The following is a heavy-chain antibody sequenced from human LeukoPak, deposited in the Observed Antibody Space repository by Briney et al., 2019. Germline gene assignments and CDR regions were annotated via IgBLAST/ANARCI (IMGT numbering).Heavy chain of an antibody. CDR3: ARAAGYYDILTGYHPGTFDY. Sequence: LRLSCAASGFTFSSYAMSWIRQPPGKGLEWIGYIYHSGSTYYNPSLKSRVTISVDRSKNQFSLKLSSVTAADTAVYYCARAAGYYDILTGYHPGTFDYWGQGTLVTVSS. CDR1: GFTFSSYA. V-gene: IGHV4-30-2*01. CDR2: IYHSGST. J-gene: IGHJ4*02. D-gene: IGHD3-9*01.